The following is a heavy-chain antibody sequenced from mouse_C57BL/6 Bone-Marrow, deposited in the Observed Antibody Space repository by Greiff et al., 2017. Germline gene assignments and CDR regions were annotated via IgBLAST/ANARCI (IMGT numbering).Heavy chain of an antibody. CDR1: GYTFTSYW. CDR2: IDPSDSET. D-gene: IGHD2-1*01. J-gene: IGHJ4*01. Sequence: QVQLQQPGAELVRPGSSVKLSCKASGYTFTSYWMHWVKQRPIQGLEWIGNIDPSDSETHYNQKFKDKATLTVDKSSSTAYMQLSSLTSEDSAVYYCARLDGNYEEYYAMDYWGQGTSVTVSS. V-gene: IGHV1-52*01. CDR3: ARLDGNYEEYYAMDY.